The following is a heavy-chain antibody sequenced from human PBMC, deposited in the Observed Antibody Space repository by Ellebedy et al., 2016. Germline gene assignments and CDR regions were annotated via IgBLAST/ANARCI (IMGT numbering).Heavy chain of an antibody. J-gene: IGHJ5*02. CDR1: GDSVSNNTAA. Sequence: SQTLSLTCXISGDSVSNNTAAWNWIRQSPSRGLEWLGRTYYRSMWYHDYALSMEGRITVNPDTAKNQFSLKLSSVTAADTAVYYCARGNDYYGSGSYYNNWFDPWGQGTLVTVSS. V-gene: IGHV6-1*01. CDR2: TYYRSMWYH. D-gene: IGHD3-10*01. CDR3: ARGNDYYGSGSYYNNWFDP.